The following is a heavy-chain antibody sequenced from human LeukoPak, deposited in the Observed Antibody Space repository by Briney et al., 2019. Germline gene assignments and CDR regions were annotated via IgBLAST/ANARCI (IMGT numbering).Heavy chain of an antibody. CDR3: ARARGYNWNDVPFDY. J-gene: IGHJ4*02. Sequence: GASVKVSCKASGGTFSSYAISWVRQAPGQGLEWMGRIIPILGVANYAQKFQGRVTITADKSTSTAYMELSSLRSEDTAVYYCARARGYNWNDVPFDYWGQGTLVTVSS. CDR2: IIPILGVA. D-gene: IGHD1-1*01. V-gene: IGHV1-69*04. CDR1: GGTFSSYA.